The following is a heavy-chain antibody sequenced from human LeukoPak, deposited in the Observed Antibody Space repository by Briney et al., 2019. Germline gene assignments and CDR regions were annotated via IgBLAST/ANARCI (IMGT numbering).Heavy chain of an antibody. V-gene: IGHV4-34*01. J-gene: IGHJ4*02. CDR1: GGPFSGYY. Sequence: SETLSLTCAVYGGPFSGYYWSWIRQPPGKGLEWIGEINHSGSTNYNPSLKSRVTISVDTSKNQFSLKLSSVTAADTAVYYCARGAITIFGVVIPLDYWGQGTLVTVSS. CDR3: ARGAITIFGVVIPLDY. D-gene: IGHD3-3*01. CDR2: INHSGST.